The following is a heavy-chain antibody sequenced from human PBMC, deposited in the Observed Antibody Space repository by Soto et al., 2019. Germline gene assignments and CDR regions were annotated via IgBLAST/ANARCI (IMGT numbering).Heavy chain of an antibody. CDR1: GYSFTSYW. Sequence: GESLKISCKGSGYSFTSYWIGWVRQMPGKGLEWMGIIYPGDSDTRYSPSFQGQVTISADKSISTAYLQWSSLKASDTAMYYCARQLNDYSNYGEFDYWGQGTLVTVSS. V-gene: IGHV5-51*01. CDR2: IYPGDSDT. D-gene: IGHD4-4*01. J-gene: IGHJ4*02. CDR3: ARQLNDYSNYGEFDY.